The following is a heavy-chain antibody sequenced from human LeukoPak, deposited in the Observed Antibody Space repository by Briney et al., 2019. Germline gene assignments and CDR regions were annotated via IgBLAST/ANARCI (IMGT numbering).Heavy chain of an antibody. CDR1: GSTFTNSW. Sequence: GESLKISCKASGSTFTNSWFGWVRQMPGKGLEWMGIIYPGDSDTRYSPSFQGQVTISVDKSVSTAYLQWGSLKDSDTAMYYCTRLLGENSEFDSWGQGTLVTVSS. J-gene: IGHJ4*02. CDR2: IYPGDSDT. V-gene: IGHV5-51*01. CDR3: TRLLGENSEFDS. D-gene: IGHD3-16*01.